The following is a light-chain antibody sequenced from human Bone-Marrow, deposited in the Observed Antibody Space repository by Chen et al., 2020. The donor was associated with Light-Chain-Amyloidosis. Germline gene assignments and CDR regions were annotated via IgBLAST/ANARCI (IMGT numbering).Light chain of an antibody. CDR3: SSYTITNTLV. Sequence: QSALTQPASVSGSPGQSITISCTGTSSDVGGDNNVSWYQQHPDKAPKLIIYEVTNRPSWVPDRFSDSKSDNTASLTISGLQTEDDADYFCSSYTITNTLVFGSGTRVTVL. CDR1: SSDVGGDNN. V-gene: IGLV2-14*01. CDR2: EVT. J-gene: IGLJ1*01.